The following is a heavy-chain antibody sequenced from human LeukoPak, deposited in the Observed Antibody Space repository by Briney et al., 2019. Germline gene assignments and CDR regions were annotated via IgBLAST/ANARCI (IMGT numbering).Heavy chain of an antibody. D-gene: IGHD6-19*01. CDR3: ARPRIAVAGNWYFDL. CDR1: GGSISSYY. J-gene: IGHJ2*01. V-gene: IGHV4-4*07. Sequence: PSETLSLTCTVSGGSISSYYWSWIRQPAGKGLEWIGRIYTSGSTNYNPSLKSRVTMSVDTSKDQFSLKLSSVTAADTAVYYCARPRIAVAGNWYFDLWGRGTLVTVSS. CDR2: IYTSGST.